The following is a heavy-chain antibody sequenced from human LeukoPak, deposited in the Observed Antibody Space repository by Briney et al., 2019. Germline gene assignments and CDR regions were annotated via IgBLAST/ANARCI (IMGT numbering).Heavy chain of an antibody. J-gene: IGHJ6*02. CDR2: ISYDGGSK. D-gene: IGHD3-22*01. CDR1: GFTFSSNV. Sequence: PGRSLRLSCGASGFTFSSNVMHWVRQAPGRGLEWVAMISYDGGSKYYADSVKGRFTISRDNSKNTLYLQMNSLRAEDTAVYYCAKGDRDYYDSSGYYSTYYYGMDVWGQGTTVTVSS. V-gene: IGHV3-30-3*01. CDR3: AKGDRDYYDSSGYYSTYYYGMDV.